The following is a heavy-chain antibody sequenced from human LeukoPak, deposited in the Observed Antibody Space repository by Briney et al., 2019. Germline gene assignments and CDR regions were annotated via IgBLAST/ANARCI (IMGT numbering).Heavy chain of an antibody. J-gene: IGHJ3*02. CDR2: IRYDGNNK. CDR1: GFTFSTYA. D-gene: IGHD1-20*01. Sequence: GGSLRLSCAASGFTFSTYAMHWVRQAPGKGLEWVAYIRYDGNNKYYSDSVKGRFTISRDNSKNTLYLQMNSLRTEDTAVYYCAKVRGGIIGTQDAFDIWGQGTIVTVSS. CDR3: AKVRGGIIGTQDAFDI. V-gene: IGHV3-30*02.